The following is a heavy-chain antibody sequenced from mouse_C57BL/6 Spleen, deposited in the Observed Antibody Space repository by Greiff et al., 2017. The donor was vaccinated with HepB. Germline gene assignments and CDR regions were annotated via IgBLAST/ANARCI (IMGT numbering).Heavy chain of an antibody. D-gene: IGHD2-3*01. V-gene: IGHV10-3*01. CDR2: TRSNSSNYAT. J-gene: IGHJ2*01. CDR3: VREIYDGTWDY. CDR1: GFTFNTYA. Sequence: EVKVVESGGGLVQPKGSLKLSCAASGFTFNTYAMHWVRQAQGKGLEWVARTRSNSSNYATYSADSVKDRFTISRDESQSMLYLQMNNLKTEDTAMYYCVREIYDGTWDYWGQGTTLTVSS.